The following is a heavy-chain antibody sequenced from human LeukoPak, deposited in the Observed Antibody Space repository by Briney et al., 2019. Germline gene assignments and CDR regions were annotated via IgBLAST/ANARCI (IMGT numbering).Heavy chain of an antibody. Sequence: GGSLRLSCAASGFTFSSYGMHWVRQAPGKGLEWVAVISYDGSNKYYADSVKGRFTISRDNSKNTLYLQMNSLRAEDTAVYYCAKGFVGATGGDAFDIWGQGTMVTVSS. CDR2: ISYDGSNK. V-gene: IGHV3-30*18. D-gene: IGHD1-26*01. CDR1: GFTFSSYG. J-gene: IGHJ3*02. CDR3: AKGFVGATGGDAFDI.